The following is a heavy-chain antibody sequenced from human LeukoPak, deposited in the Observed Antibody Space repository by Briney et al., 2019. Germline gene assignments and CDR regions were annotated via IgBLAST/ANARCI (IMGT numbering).Heavy chain of an antibody. D-gene: IGHD3-22*01. CDR2: IWYDGSNK. Sequence: GRSLRLSCAASGFTFSSYGMHWVRQAPGKGLEWVAVIWYDGSNKYYADSVKGRFTISRDNSKNTLYLQVNSLRAEDTAVYYCARDSHYYDSSGYYYWGQGTLVTVSS. J-gene: IGHJ4*02. CDR3: ARDSHYYDSSGYYY. CDR1: GFTFSSYG. V-gene: IGHV3-33*01.